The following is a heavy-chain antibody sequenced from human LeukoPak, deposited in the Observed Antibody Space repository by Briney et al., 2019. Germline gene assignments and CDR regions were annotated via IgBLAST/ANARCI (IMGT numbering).Heavy chain of an antibody. CDR2: ISGNGGST. J-gene: IGHJ4*02. Sequence: GGSLRLSCAGSGFTFSTYGMHWVRQAPGRGLEWVYAISGNGGSTHYADSVKGRFTISRDNSKNTQYKQMNSRRTEDTAVYYCAKGGVAAVRDYWGQGTLLSVSS. V-gene: IGHV3-23*01. CDR1: GFTFSTYG. D-gene: IGHD3-10*01. CDR3: AKGGVAAVRDY.